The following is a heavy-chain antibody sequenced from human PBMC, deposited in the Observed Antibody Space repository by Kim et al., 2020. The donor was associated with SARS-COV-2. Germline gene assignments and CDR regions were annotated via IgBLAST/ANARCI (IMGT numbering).Heavy chain of an antibody. Sequence: NKYYADSVKGRFTISRDNSKNTLYLQMNSLRAEDTAVYYCAREDSSSFGYWGQGTLVTVSS. D-gene: IGHD6-6*01. CDR3: AREDSSSFGY. CDR2: NK. J-gene: IGHJ4*02. V-gene: IGHV3-30*01.